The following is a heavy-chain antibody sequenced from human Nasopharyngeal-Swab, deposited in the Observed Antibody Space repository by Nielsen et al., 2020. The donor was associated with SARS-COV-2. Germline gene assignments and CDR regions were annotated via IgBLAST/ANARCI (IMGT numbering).Heavy chain of an antibody. CDR2: ISYSGST. CDR1: GGSISSYY. D-gene: IGHD3-3*01. V-gene: IGHV4-59*08. CDR3: ARVWYSITIFGVVSRILDY. J-gene: IGHJ4*02. Sequence: SETLSLTCTVSGGSISSYYWSWIRQPPGKGLEWIGYISYSGSTNYNPSLKSRVTISVDTSKNQFSLKLSSVTAADTAVYYCARVWYSITIFGVVSRILDYWGQGTLVTVSS.